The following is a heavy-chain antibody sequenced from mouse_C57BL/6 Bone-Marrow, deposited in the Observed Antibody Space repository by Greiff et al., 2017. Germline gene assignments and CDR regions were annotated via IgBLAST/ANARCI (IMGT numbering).Heavy chain of an antibody. CDR1: GYSFTGYY. J-gene: IGHJ2*01. CDR2: INPSTGGT. CDR3: ASEGSSLDY. Sequence: EVQLQQSGPELVKPGASVKISCKASGYSFTGYYMNWVKQSPEKSLEWIGEINPSTGGTTYNQKFKAKATLTVDKSSSTAYMQLKSLTSEDSAVYYCASEGSSLDYWGQGTTLTVSS. V-gene: IGHV1-42*01. D-gene: IGHD1-1*01.